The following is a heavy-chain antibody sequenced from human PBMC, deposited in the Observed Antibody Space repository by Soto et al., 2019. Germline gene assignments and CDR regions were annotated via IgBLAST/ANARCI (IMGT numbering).Heavy chain of an antibody. Sequence: EVQLVESGGALVQPGGSLRLSCAASGFTVNSDYMSWVRQAPGKGLEWVSVIYSGGSTYYADSVKGRFTISRDNSKNTLYLQLNSLRAEDTAVYYCARDPGYRSGMSVWGQGTTVTVSS. CDR2: IYSGGST. V-gene: IGHV3-66*01. J-gene: IGHJ6*02. CDR1: GFTVNSDY. CDR3: ARDPGYRSGMSV. D-gene: IGHD5-12*01.